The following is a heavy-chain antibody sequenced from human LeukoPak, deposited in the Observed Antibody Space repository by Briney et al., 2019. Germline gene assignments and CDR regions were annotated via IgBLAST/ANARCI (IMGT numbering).Heavy chain of an antibody. CDR3: ARDGYDYVWGSYPRLDP. D-gene: IGHD3-16*02. V-gene: IGHV4-4*07. J-gene: IGHJ5*02. CDR2: IYTSGST. Sequence: SETLSLTCTVSGGSISSYYWSWIRQPAGKGLEWIGRIYTSGSTNYNPSLKSRVTTSVDTSKNQFSLKLSSVTAADTAVYYCARDGYDYVWGSYPRLDPWGQGTLVTVSS. CDR1: GGSISSYY.